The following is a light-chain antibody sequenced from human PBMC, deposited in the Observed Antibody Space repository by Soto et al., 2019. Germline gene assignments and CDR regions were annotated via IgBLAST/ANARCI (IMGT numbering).Light chain of an antibody. CDR2: GNT. J-gene: IGLJ2*01. Sequence: QPVLTQPPSVSGAPGQRVTFSCAGTSSNIGTGYDVHWYQHRPGTAPKLLIYGNTNRPSGVPDRFSGSKSGSSASLAITGLQAEDEADYYCQSYDVRLSVIFGGGTKVTVL. CDR3: QSYDVRLSVI. CDR1: SSNIGTGYD. V-gene: IGLV1-40*01.